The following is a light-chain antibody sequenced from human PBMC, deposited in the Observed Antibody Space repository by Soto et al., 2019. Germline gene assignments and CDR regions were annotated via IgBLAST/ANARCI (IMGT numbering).Light chain of an antibody. J-gene: IGKJ1*01. CDR2: DAS. Sequence: DIQMTQSPSTLAASVGDRVTITCRASQSISSWLAWYQQKPGQAPKLLIYDASSLESGVPTRFSGSGSGTEFTLTISSLQPDDFATYYCQQYNSFSVFGQGTKVEIK. V-gene: IGKV1-5*01. CDR1: QSISSW. CDR3: QQYNSFSV.